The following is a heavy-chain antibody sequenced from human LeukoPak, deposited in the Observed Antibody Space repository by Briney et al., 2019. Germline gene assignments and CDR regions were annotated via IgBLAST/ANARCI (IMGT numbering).Heavy chain of an antibody. J-gene: IGHJ4*02. CDR3: ARVISGTWLWF. CDR1: GGTFSSYA. V-gene: IGHV1-69*04. D-gene: IGHD1-14*01. Sequence: SVKVSCKASGGTFSSYAITWVRQAPGLGLEWMGRIIPTLEVANYAQKFQGRVTITADKSTSTAYMELSSLRPEDTAVYYCARVISGTWLWFWGLGTLVTVSS. CDR2: IIPTLEVA.